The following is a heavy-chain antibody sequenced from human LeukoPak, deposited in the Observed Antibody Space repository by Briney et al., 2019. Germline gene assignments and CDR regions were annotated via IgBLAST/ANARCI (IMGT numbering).Heavy chain of an antibody. CDR2: INPNSGDT. CDR1: GYTFTGYY. J-gene: IGHJ4*02. CDR3: ARDPVYSSSWGGNDY. Sequence: ASVKVSCKASGYTFTGYYMHWVRQAPGQGLEWMGRINPNSGDTNYAQKFQGRVTMTRDTSISTAYMELSRLRSDDTAVYYCARDPVYSSSWGGNDYWGQGTLVTVSS. V-gene: IGHV1-2*06. D-gene: IGHD6-13*01.